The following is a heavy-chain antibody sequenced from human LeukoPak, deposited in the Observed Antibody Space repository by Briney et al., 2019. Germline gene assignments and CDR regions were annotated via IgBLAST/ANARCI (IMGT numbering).Heavy chain of an antibody. CDR1: GGSFSGYY. V-gene: IGHV4-34*01. CDR2: SNHSGST. CDR3: ARETHYYDSSGSLNDAFDI. J-gene: IGHJ3*02. Sequence: SETLSLTCAVCGGSFSGYYWSWMRQPPGKGLEWIGESNHSGSTNYNPSLKSRVTISVDTSKNQFSLKLSSVTAADTAVYYCARETHYYDSSGSLNDAFDIWGQGTMVTVSS. D-gene: IGHD3-22*01.